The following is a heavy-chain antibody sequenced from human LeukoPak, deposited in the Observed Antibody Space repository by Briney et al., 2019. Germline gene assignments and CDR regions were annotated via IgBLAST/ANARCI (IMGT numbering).Heavy chain of an antibody. CDR3: AKDRAYDFWSGSFGY. Sequence: ISVSGASTYYAASVKGRFTISRDNSKNTLYLQMNSLRAEDTAVYYCAKDRAYDFWSGSFGYWGQGTLVTVSS. CDR2: ISVSGAST. D-gene: IGHD3-3*01. V-gene: IGHV3-23*01. J-gene: IGHJ4*02.